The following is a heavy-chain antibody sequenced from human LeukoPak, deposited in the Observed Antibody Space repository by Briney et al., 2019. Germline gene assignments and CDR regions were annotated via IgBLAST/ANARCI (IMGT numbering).Heavy chain of an antibody. D-gene: IGHD2-15*01. CDR2: INSAGSSA. V-gene: IGHV3-74*01. J-gene: IGHJ4*02. CDR3: ARGVGGSRHFDY. CDR1: GFTSSYYW. Sequence: PGGSLRLSCAASGFTSSYYWMHWVRQAPGKGLVWVSRINSAGSSATYADSVKGRFTISRDNAKNTLYLQMNSLRAEDSAVYYCARGVGGSRHFDYWGLGTLVTVSS.